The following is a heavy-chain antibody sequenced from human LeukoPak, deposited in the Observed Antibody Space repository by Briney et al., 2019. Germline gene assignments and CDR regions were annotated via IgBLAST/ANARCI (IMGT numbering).Heavy chain of an antibody. CDR1: GGSISSSSYY. D-gene: IGHD6-19*01. Sequence: SETLSLTCTVSGGSISSSSYYWGWIRQPPGKGLEWIGSIYYSGSTYYNPSLKSRVTISVDTSKNQFSLKLSSVTAADTAVYYCARDGVSSGWYRGMDVWGQGTTVTVSS. V-gene: IGHV4-39*07. CDR3: ARDGVSSGWYRGMDV. J-gene: IGHJ6*02. CDR2: IYYSGST.